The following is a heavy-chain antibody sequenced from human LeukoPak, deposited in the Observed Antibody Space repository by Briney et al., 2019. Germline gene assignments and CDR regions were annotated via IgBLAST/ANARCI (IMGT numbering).Heavy chain of an antibody. CDR1: GFTFSSYE. CDR3: ARDVFDY. Sequence: GGSLRLSCVVSGFTFSSYEMNWVRQAPGKGLEWVSYISSCGSIIYYADSVKGRFTISRDNAKNSLYLQVNSLRAEDTAVYYCARDVFDYWGQGTLVTVSS. CDR2: ISSCGSII. V-gene: IGHV3-48*03. J-gene: IGHJ4*02.